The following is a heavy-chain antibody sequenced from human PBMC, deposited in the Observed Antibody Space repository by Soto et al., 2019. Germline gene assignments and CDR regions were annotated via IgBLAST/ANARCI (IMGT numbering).Heavy chain of an antibody. CDR1: GVSLRSSY. D-gene: IGHD3-16*01. Sequence: ETLRLPWIASGVSLRSSYWTWIRQSSGKGLEWIGRISTSGNTNYNPSLNSRLTMSVDTSKNQVSLKLTSVTAADTAVYYCARGGGVPDLRDPWGQGALVTISS. CDR2: ISTSGNT. J-gene: IGHJ5*02. V-gene: IGHV4-4*07. CDR3: ARGGGVPDLRDP.